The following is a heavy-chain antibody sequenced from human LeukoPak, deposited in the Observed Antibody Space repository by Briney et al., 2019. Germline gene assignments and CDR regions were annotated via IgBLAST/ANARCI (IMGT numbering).Heavy chain of an antibody. CDR2: IGGSGGGT. CDR3: ATYGQVLLPFES. J-gene: IGHJ4*02. D-gene: IGHD4-17*01. Sequence: GGSLRLSCAASGFTFSSYGMSWVRQAPGKGLEWVSAIGGSGGGTYYADSVKGRFTISRDNSKNTLYLQMNSLRAEDSAIYYCATYGQVLLPFESWGQGTLVTVSS. CDR1: GFTFSSYG. V-gene: IGHV3-23*01.